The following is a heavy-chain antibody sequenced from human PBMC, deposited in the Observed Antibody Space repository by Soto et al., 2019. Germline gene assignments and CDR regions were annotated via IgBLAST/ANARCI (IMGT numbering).Heavy chain of an antibody. D-gene: IGHD5-18*01. V-gene: IGHV3-30-3*01. CDR3: ASSDTAMTLGEDY. CDR2: ISYDGSNK. Sequence: GGSLSLSCAASGFTFSSYAMHWVRQAPGKGLEWVAVISYDGSNKYYADSVKGRFTISRDNSKNTLYLQMNSLRAEDTAVYYSASSDTAMTLGEDYWGQGTLVTVSS. CDR1: GFTFSSYA. J-gene: IGHJ4*02.